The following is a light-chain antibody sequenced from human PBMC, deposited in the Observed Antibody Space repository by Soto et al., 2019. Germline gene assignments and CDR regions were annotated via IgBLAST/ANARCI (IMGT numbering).Light chain of an antibody. CDR3: QQFGSSPGT. CDR2: GAS. V-gene: IGKV3-20*01. J-gene: IGKJ1*01. CDR1: QSVGSY. Sequence: VVLTQSPGTLSLSPGERATLSCRASQSVGSYLAWYQQKPGQAPRLLIYGASSRATGIPDRFSSSGSGTDFTLIISRLAPEDFAVYYCQQFGSSPGTFGQGTKVEIK.